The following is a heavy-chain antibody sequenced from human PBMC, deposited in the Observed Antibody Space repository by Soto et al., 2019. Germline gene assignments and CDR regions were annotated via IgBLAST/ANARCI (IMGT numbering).Heavy chain of an antibody. V-gene: IGHV2-5*01. CDR1: GFSLSTSGVG. CDR2: IYWNDDK. CDR3: AHRLPGATYYYDSSGYLAFDI. D-gene: IGHD3-22*01. J-gene: IGHJ3*02. Sequence: QITLKESGPTLVKPTQTLTLTCTFSGFSLSTSGVGVGWIRQPPGKALEWLALIYWNDDKRYSPSLKSRLTITKDTSKNQVVLTMTNMDPVDTATYYCAHRLPGATYYYDSSGYLAFDIWGQGTMVTVSS.